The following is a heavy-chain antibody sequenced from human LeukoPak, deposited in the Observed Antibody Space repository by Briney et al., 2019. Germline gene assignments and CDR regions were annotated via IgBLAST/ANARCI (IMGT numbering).Heavy chain of an antibody. CDR3: ASRGVAGRGEFQH. CDR1: GGYISGRGDY. D-gene: IGHD6-19*01. J-gene: IGHJ1*01. Sequence: SEALSLNCFVSGGYISGRGDYWSWIRQPPGKGLEWIGEINHSGSTNYNPSLKSRVTISVDTSKNQFSLKLSSVTAADTAVYYCASRGVAGRGEFQHWGQGTLVTVSS. V-gene: IGHV4-34*01. CDR2: INHSGST.